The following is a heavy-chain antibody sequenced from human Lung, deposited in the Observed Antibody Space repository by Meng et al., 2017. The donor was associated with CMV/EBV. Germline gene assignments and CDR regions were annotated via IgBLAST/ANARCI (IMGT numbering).Heavy chain of an antibody. CDR1: GFTFSGYE. CDR2: ISYTGNTI. J-gene: IGHJ4*02. V-gene: IGHV3-48*03. CDR3: ARDAYGVIGSYYFDY. D-gene: IGHD4-17*01. Sequence: GESLKISCAASGFTFSGYEMNWVRQAPGKGLEWVSYISYTGNTISYADSVKGRFTISRDNAKNSLFLQMNSLRAEDTAIYYCARDAYGVIGSYYFDYWGQGXLVTVSS.